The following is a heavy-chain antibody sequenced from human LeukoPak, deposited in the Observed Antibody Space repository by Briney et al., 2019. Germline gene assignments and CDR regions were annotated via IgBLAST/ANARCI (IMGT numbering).Heavy chain of an antibody. Sequence: GASVKVSCKAFGYTFTSNYMHWVRQAPGQGLEWMGWINPNSGGTNYAQKFQGRVTMTRDTSISTAYMELSRLRSDDTAVYYCARNSVGATFIFDYWGQGTLVTVSS. D-gene: IGHD1-26*01. J-gene: IGHJ4*02. V-gene: IGHV1-2*02. CDR3: ARNSVGATFIFDY. CDR1: GYTFTSNY. CDR2: INPNSGGT.